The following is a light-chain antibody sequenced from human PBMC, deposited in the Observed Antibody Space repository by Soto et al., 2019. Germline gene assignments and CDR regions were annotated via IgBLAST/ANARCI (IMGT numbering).Light chain of an antibody. V-gene: IGLV2-14*01. Sequence: QSALTQPASVSGSPGQSITISCTGTSSDVVGYNYVAWYQQHPCKSPKLMIYEGSKRPSGVSNRFSGSKSGNTASLTISGLQAEDEADYYCSSYTSSSTRVFGGGTKVTVL. CDR2: EGS. CDR3: SSYTSSSTRV. CDR1: SSDVVGYNY. J-gene: IGLJ3*02.